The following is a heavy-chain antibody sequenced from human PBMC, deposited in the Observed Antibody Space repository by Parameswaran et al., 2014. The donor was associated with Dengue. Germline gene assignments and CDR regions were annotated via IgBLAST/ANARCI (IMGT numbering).Heavy chain of an antibody. CDR3: ASRTHGSGSYYYRAREDYYYGMDV. D-gene: IGHD3-10*01. CDR2: IIPIFGTA. V-gene: IGHV1-69*01. Sequence: SWVRQAPGQGLEWMGGIIPIFGTANYAQKFQGRVTITADESTSTAYMELSSLRSEDTAVYYCASRTHGSGSYYYRAREDYYYGMDVWGQGTTVTVSS. J-gene: IGHJ6*02.